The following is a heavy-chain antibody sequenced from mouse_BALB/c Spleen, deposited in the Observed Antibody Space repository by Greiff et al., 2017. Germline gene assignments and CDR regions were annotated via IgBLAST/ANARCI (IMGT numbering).Heavy chain of an antibody. Sequence: DVQLQESGPGLVKPSQSLSLTCSVTGYSITSGYYWNWIRQFPGNKLEWMGYISYDGSNNYNPSLKNRISITRDTSKNQFFLKLNSVTTEDTATYYCARVGDYGYYFDYWGQGTTLTVSS. D-gene: IGHD2-4*01. CDR1: GYSITSGYY. CDR3: ARVGDYGYYFDY. CDR2: ISYDGSN. V-gene: IGHV3-6*02. J-gene: IGHJ2*01.